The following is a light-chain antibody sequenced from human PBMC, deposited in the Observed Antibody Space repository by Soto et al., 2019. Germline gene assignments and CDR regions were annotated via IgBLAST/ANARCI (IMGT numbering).Light chain of an antibody. CDR2: GAP. CDR3: QQYHNWPPQYT. V-gene: IGKV3-15*01. CDR1: QTVSSN. Sequence: EIVMTQSPATLSVSPGEGATLSCRASQTVSSNLAWYQQKPGQAPRLLIYGAPTRATGVPARFSGSGSGTEFTLTISSLQSEDFAVYYCQQYHNWPPQYTFGQGTKLQIK. J-gene: IGKJ2*01.